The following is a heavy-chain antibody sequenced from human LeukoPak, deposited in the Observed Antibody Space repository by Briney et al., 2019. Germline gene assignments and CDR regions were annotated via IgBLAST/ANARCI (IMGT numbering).Heavy chain of an antibody. CDR2: IGSDGGGI. CDR1: GFTFSSYA. D-gene: IGHD1-26*01. V-gene: IGHV3-23*01. Sequence: GGSLRLSCAASGFTFSSYAMTWVRQAPGKGLEWVSTIGSDGGGIYYADSVKGRFTISRANSKNTLYLQMNSLRAEDTAVYYCAKSGEFSRMGATYWGQGTLVTVSS. CDR3: AKSGEFSRMGATY. J-gene: IGHJ4*02.